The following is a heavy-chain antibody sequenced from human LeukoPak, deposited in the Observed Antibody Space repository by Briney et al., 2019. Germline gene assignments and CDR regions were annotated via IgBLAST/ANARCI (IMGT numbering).Heavy chain of an antibody. CDR1: GFTFSSYA. CDR3: VKSRWYPYYYFDY. Sequence: GGSLRLSCSASGFTFSSYAMHWVRQAPGTGLEYVSGISSNGGSTYNADSVKGRFTISRDDSKNTLYLQMSSLRADDTAVYYCVKSRWYPYYYFDYWGQGTLVTVSP. CDR2: ISSNGGST. J-gene: IGHJ4*02. D-gene: IGHD2-15*01. V-gene: IGHV3-64D*06.